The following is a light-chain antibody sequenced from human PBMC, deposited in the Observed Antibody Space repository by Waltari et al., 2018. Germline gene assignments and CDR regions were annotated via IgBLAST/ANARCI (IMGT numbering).Light chain of an antibody. V-gene: IGKV3-20*01. CDR2: GAS. CDR1: QRVSSNY. Sequence: EIVWTQSPGTLSVSPGERATLSCRASQRVSSNYLAWYQQQSGQVPMLLIYGASSRAPGIPDRFSCSGSWTDFTLTISRLEPEDFAVYYCQQYGSSRTFGQGTKVEIK. CDR3: QQYGSSRT. J-gene: IGKJ1*01.